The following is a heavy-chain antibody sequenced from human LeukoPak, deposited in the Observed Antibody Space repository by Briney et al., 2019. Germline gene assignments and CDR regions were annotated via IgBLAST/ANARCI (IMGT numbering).Heavy chain of an antibody. CDR2: IWYDGSNK. J-gene: IGHJ5*02. Sequence: SGGSLRLSCAASGFTFSSYGMHWVRQAPGKGLEWVAVIWYDGSNKYYADSVKGRFTISRDNSKNTLYLQMNSLRAEDTALYYCAKGQHYYDSSGYYGNWFDPWGQGTLVTVSS. V-gene: IGHV3-33*06. CDR3: AKGQHYYDSSGYYGNWFDP. D-gene: IGHD3-22*01. CDR1: GFTFSSYG.